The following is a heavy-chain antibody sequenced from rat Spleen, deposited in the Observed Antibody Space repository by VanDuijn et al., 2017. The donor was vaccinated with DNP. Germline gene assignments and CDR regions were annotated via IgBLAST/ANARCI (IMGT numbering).Heavy chain of an antibody. CDR2: IWTSGGT. CDR1: GFSLTSNN. V-gene: IGHV2-41*01. Sequence: QVQLKESGPGLVQPSQTLSLTCTVAGFSLTSNNVHWVRQPPGKGLEWIGAIWTSGGTDYNSALKSRLSISRDTSKSQVFLKMNSLQTEDTATYYCASTLVNYGTYGYYAMDAWGQGTSVTVSS. J-gene: IGHJ4*01. D-gene: IGHD1-3*01. CDR3: ASTLVNYGTYGYYAMDA.